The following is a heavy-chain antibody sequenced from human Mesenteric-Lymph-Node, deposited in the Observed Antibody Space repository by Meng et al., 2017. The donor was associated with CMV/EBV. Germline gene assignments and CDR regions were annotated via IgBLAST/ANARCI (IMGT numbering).Heavy chain of an antibody. D-gene: IGHD3/OR15-3a*01. V-gene: IGHV3-11*01. CDR1: GFTFSDYY. J-gene: IGHJ4*02. CDR2: ISSSGSTI. Sequence: GGSLRLSCAASGFTFSDYYMSWIRQAPGKGLEWVSYISSSGSTIYYADSVKGRFTISRDNAKNSLYLQMNSLRAEDTAVYYCARCDFWTGYNPQPADSWGQGTLVTVSS. CDR3: ARCDFWTGYNPQPADS.